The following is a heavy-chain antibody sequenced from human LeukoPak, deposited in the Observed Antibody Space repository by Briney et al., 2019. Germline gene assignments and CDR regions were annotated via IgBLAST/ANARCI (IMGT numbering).Heavy chain of an antibody. Sequence: NPGESLKISCKASGYSFTTHWIGWVRQMPGKGLEWMGIIYPGDSDTRYSPSFQGQATISVDKSIGTAYLQWSSLEASDTAMYYCARPHYYDSTGYYFDYWGQGTLVTVSS. V-gene: IGHV5-51*01. J-gene: IGHJ4*02. D-gene: IGHD3-22*01. CDR3: ARPHYYDSTGYYFDY. CDR2: IYPGDSDT. CDR1: GYSFTTHW.